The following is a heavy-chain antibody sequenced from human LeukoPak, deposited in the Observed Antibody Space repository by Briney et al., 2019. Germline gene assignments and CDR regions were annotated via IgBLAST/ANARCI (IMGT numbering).Heavy chain of an antibody. V-gene: IGHV4-59*01. Sequence: SETLSLTCTVSGGSISIYYWSWIRQPPGKGLEWIAYISYSGSTNYHPSLKSRVSISVETSKNHLSLKLSSVTAADPAVYYCARGNWNYASFWFDPWGQGTLVTVSS. CDR2: ISYSGST. J-gene: IGHJ5*02. D-gene: IGHD1-7*01. CDR1: GGSISIYY. CDR3: ARGNWNYASFWFDP.